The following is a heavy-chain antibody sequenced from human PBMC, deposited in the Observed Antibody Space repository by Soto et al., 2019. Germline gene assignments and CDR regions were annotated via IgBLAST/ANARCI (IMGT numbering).Heavy chain of an antibody. CDR1: GYNFIAHW. Sequence: EVQLVQSGAEVKKPGESLKISCKVSGYNFIAHWIAWVRQMPGEGLEWMAIIKPADSDIRYSPSFQGQVTVSVDKFINTAYLQWSSLKASDSATYYCTRPQSSGWYDFWGQGTLVTVSS. V-gene: IGHV5-51*03. CDR3: TRPQSSGWYDF. J-gene: IGHJ5*01. CDR2: IKPADSDI. D-gene: IGHD3-22*01.